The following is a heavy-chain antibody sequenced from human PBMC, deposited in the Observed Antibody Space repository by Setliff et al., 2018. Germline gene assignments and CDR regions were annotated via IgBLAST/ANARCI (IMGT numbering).Heavy chain of an antibody. V-gene: IGHV4-39*01. CDR2: IFNSGST. D-gene: IGHD5-12*01. CDR1: GDSFSSSSSYH. J-gene: IGHJ4*01. CDR3: ARYQAATMLNY. Sequence: LSLTCTAPGDSFSSSSSYHWGWIRQPPGKGLEWIGTIFNSGSTFYSPSLKSRVTMSVDTSKNQLSLEVTSVTAADTAVYYCARYQAATMLNYWGHGTLVTVSS.